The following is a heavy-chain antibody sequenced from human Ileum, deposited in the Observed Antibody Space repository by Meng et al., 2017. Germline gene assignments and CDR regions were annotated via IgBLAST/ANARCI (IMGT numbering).Heavy chain of an antibody. CDR3: ARVVSSGTFGDWFDP. D-gene: IGHD3-10*01. CDR1: GYTFTSYD. Sequence: QVQLVQSEAEVRKPGASVNVSGRASGYTFTSYDIHWVRQAPGQGLEWMGWMRPNSGNTGYSQNFQGRVTLTRSTPLRTVYMELSSLQSEDTAVYYCARVVSSGTFGDWFDPWGQGTLVTVSS. V-gene: IGHV1-8*01. J-gene: IGHJ5*02. CDR2: MRPNSGNT.